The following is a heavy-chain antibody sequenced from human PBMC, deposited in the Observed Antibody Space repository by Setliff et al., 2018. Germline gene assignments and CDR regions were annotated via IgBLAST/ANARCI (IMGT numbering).Heavy chain of an antibody. D-gene: IGHD3-10*01. CDR3: ASYYYGSGSSYIPPHFDY. CDR2: INPHGSEK. Sequence: GGYLRLSCAASGFIFSSYEMNWVRQAPGKGLEWLASINPHGSEKYYADSVKGRFTISRDNAKNSLSLQMNSLRAEDSAVYYCASYYYGSGSSYIPPHFDYWGLGTLVTVSS. V-gene: IGHV3-7*01. J-gene: IGHJ4*02. CDR1: GFIFSSYE.